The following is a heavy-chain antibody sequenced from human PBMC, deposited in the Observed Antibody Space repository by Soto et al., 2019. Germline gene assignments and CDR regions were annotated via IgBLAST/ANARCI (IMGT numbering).Heavy chain of an antibody. CDR2: IFSNDEK. CDR3: ARTSDILVVPAAMKPEMLLPALDI. CDR1: GFSLSNARMG. J-gene: IGHJ3*02. Sequence: SAPTLVNPTETLTLTCTVSGFSLSNARMGVSWIRQPPGKALEWLAHIFSNDEKSYSTSLKSRLTISKDTSKSQVVLTMTNMEPVDTAPYYCARTSDILVVPAAMKPEMLLPALDILGKGTMVTGSS. V-gene: IGHV2-26*01. D-gene: IGHD2-2*01.